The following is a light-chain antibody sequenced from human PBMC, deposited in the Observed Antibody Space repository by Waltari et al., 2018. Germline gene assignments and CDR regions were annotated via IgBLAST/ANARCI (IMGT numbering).Light chain of an antibody. Sequence: QSALTQPPSASGSPGQPVPISSPGPSSDLGGHNYVSWYQQPPGKAPKVMIYEVTKRPSGVPDRFSGSKSGNTASLTVSGLQAEDEADYYCSSYAGSNNLLFGGGTKLTVL. CDR3: SSYAGSNNLL. J-gene: IGLJ2*01. CDR1: SSDLGGHNY. CDR2: EVT. V-gene: IGLV2-8*01.